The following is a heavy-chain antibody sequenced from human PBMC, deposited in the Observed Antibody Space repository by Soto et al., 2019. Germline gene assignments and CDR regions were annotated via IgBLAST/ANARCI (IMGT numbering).Heavy chain of an antibody. CDR3: ARDPSHGSGSYLDY. J-gene: IGHJ4*02. CDR1: GFTFSNYG. Sequence: HPGGSQRLSCAASGFTFSNYGMHWVRQAPGKGLEWVAVIWYDGSNKYYADSVKGRFTISRDNSKNTLYVQMNSLRAEDTAVYYCARDPSHGSGSYLDYWGQGTLVTVSS. D-gene: IGHD3-10*01. CDR2: IWYDGSNK. V-gene: IGHV3-33*01.